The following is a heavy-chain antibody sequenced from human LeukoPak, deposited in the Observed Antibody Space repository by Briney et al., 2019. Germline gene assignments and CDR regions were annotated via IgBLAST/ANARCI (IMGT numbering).Heavy chain of an antibody. CDR2: ISAYNGNT. D-gene: IGHD6-13*01. Sequence: ASVKVSCKASGYTFTSYGISWVRQAPGQGLEWMGWISAYNGNTNYAQKLQGRVTMTTDTSTSTAYMELRSLRSDDTAVYYCARDLGSSAARNYYYMDVWGKGTTVTVSS. CDR1: GYTFTSYG. V-gene: IGHV1-18*01. CDR3: ARDLGSSAARNYYYMDV. J-gene: IGHJ6*03.